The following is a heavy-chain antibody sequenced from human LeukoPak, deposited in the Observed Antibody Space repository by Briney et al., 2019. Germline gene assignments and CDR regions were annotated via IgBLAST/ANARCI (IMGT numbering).Heavy chain of an antibody. D-gene: IGHD3-10*01. CDR2: IYTSGST. CDR1: GGSISSYY. J-gene: IGHJ3*02. CDR3: ARDSITMVRGVICDAFDI. V-gene: IGHV4-4*07. Sequence: SETLSLTCTVSGGSISSYYWSWIRQPAGKGLEWIGRIYTSGSTNYNPSLKSLVTMSVDTSKNQFSLKLSSVTAADTAVYYCARDSITMVRGVICDAFDIWGQGTMVTVSS.